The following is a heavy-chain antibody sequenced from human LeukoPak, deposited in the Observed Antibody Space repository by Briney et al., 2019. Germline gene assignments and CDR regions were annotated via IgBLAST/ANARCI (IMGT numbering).Heavy chain of an antibody. D-gene: IGHD6-19*01. CDR1: GFTFSSYG. CDR2: IRYDGSNK. J-gene: IGHJ4*02. V-gene: IGHV3-30*02. CDR3: AKDPLLYSIGWFFDY. Sequence: PGRSLRLSCAASGFTFSSYGMHWVRQAPGKGLEWVAFIRYDGSNKYYADSVKGRFTISRDNSKNTLYLQMNSLRAEDTAVYYCAKDPLLYSIGWFFDYWGQGTLVTVSS.